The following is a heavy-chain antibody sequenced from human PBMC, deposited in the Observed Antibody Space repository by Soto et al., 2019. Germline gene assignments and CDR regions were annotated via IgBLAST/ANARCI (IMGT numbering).Heavy chain of an antibody. V-gene: IGHV1-8*01. CDR3: ARERTGTTSMDV. D-gene: IGHD1-1*01. CDR2: LNPNSGNT. CDR1: GYTFTSYD. J-gene: IGHJ6*02. Sequence: QVQLVQSGAEVKKPGASVKVSCKASGYTFTSYDINWVRQATGQGLEWLGWLNPNSGNTGYAQKFQGRVTMTRNTSISTAYMELSSLRSEDTAVYYCARERTGTTSMDVWGQGTTVTVSS.